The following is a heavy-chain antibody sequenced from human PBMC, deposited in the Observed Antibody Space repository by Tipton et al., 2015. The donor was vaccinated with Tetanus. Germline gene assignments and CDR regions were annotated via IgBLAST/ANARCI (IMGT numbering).Heavy chain of an antibody. V-gene: IGHV4-30-2*01. CDR1: GDSITRDGYS. D-gene: IGHD3-3*01. J-gene: IGHJ4*02. Sequence: TLSLTCTVSGDSITRDGYSWHWIRQPPGKGLEWIGYISDGGQSYYSPSLERRATISRDMSNNHFSLKLTSVTAADTAVHYCARESITIFGVVSIDYWGQGTLVTVSS. CDR3: ARESITIFGVVSIDY. CDR2: ISDGGQS.